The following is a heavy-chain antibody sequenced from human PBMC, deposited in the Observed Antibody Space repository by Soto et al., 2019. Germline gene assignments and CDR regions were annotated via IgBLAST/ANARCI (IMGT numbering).Heavy chain of an antibody. CDR2: ISSSSSTI. CDR3: ARDSAAAGPYYGMDV. Sequence: EVQLVESGGGLVQPGGSLRLSCAASGFTFSSYSMNWVRQAPGKGLEWVSYISSSSSTIYYADSVKGRFTISRDNAKNSLYLQMNSLRAEDTAVYYCARDSAAAGPYYGMDVWGQGTTVTVSS. J-gene: IGHJ6*02. CDR1: GFTFSSYS. V-gene: IGHV3-48*01. D-gene: IGHD6-13*01.